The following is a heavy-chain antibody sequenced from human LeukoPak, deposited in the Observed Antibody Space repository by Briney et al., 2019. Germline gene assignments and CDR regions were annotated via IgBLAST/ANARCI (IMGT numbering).Heavy chain of an antibody. CDR1: GFTFSSYS. CDR3: AKDLEQWLVTLVGY. Sequence: GGSLRLSCAASGFTFSSYSMNWVRQAPGKGLEWVAVISYDGSDKYYADSVKGRFTISRDNSKNTLYLQMNSLRAEDTAVYYCAKDLEQWLVTLVGYWGQGTLVTVSS. D-gene: IGHD6-19*01. CDR2: ISYDGSDK. J-gene: IGHJ4*02. V-gene: IGHV3-30*18.